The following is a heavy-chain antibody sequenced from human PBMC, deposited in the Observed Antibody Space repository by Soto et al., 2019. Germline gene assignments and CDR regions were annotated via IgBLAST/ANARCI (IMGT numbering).Heavy chain of an antibody. D-gene: IGHD1-26*01. CDR3: AKSGGSLLGAFDL. V-gene: IGHV3-9*01. CDR2: INWNSGNK. J-gene: IGHJ3*01. CDR1: GFTFDDYA. Sequence: EVQLVESGGGLVQPGRSLRLSCAASGFTFDDYAMHWVRQVPGKGLEWVSGINWNSGNKDYADSVEGRFSISRDNARDSLYLQMSSLRVEDTALYYCAKSGGSLLGAFDLGGQGTMVTVSS.